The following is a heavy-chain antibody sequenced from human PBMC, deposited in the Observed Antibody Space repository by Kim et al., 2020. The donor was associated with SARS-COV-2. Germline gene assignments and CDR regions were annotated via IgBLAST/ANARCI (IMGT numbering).Heavy chain of an antibody. D-gene: IGHD3-16*02. J-gene: IGHJ4*02. CDR1: GYTFTTYY. CDR3: ARNRYSGFDY. V-gene: IGHV1-46*01. CDR2: IDPSGSNT. Sequence: ASVKVSCEASGYTFTTYYIHWVRQAPGQGLEWVGVIDPSGSNTNNAQRLQGRVTMTKDTSTSTVYMELSSLRSDDTAVYYCARNRYSGFDYWGQGTLVTVSS.